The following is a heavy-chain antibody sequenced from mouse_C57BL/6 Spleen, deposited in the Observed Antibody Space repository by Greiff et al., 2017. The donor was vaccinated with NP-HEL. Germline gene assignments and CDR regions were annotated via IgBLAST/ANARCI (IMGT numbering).Heavy chain of an antibody. J-gene: IGHJ1*03. CDR2: IWSGGST. CDR1: GFSLTSYG. Sequence: QVQLQESGPGLVQPSQSLSITCTVSGFSLTSYGVHWVRQSPGKGLEWLGVIWSGGSTDYNAAFISRLSISNDNSKSQVFFKMNSLQADDTAIYYCARGKLSWYFDVWGTGTTVTVSS. V-gene: IGHV2-2*01. CDR3: ARGKLSWYFDV.